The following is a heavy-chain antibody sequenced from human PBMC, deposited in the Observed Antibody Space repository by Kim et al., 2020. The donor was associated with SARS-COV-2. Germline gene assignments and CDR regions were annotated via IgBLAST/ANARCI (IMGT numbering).Heavy chain of an antibody. CDR2: INDSGST. J-gene: IGHJ5*02. Sequence: SETLSLTCSVYGGSFSGFYWSWIRQPPGKGLEWIGEINDSGSTNYNPSLKSRVTISVDTSKNQFSLKLSSVTAADAAVYYCARGGSGEVAGIVANWFDPWGQGTLVTVSS. V-gene: IGHV4-34*01. CDR1: GGSFSGFY. CDR3: ARGGSGEVAGIVANWFDP. D-gene: IGHD6-19*01.